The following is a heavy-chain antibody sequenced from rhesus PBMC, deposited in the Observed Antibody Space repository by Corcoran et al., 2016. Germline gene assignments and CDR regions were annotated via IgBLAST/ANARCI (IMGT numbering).Heavy chain of an antibody. CDR2: NSGSSNST. CDR3: ARGTYYFDY. V-gene: IGHV3-37*01. CDR1: GFTFSDHY. Sequence: EVQLVESGGGLVQPGGARRLSCAASGFTFSDHYMDWVGQAPGKGLEWVVSNSGSSNSTYYPDSVEGTFTISRDNAKNTLYLQMNSTRAEDTAVYYCARGTYYFDYWGQGVLVTVSS. J-gene: IGHJ4*01.